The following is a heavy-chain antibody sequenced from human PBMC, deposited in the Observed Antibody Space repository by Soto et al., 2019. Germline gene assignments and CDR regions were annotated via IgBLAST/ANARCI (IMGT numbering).Heavy chain of an antibody. CDR1: GFTFSSYS. Sequence: VQLVESGGGLVKPGGSLRLSCAASGFTFSSYSMNWVRQAPGKGLEWVSSISSSSSYIYYADSVKGRFTISRDNAKNSLYLQMNSLRAEDTAVYYCARDANTPYFDYWGQGTLVTVSS. CDR2: ISSSSSYI. J-gene: IGHJ4*02. CDR3: ARDANTPYFDY. V-gene: IGHV3-21*01. D-gene: IGHD2-2*02.